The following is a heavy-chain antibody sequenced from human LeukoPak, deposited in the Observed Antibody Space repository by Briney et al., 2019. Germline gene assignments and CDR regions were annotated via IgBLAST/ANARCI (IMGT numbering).Heavy chain of an antibody. V-gene: IGHV1-18*01. CDR2: ISAYNGNT. CDR1: GYTFTSYG. D-gene: IGHD3-9*01. CDR3: AKGRRYNILTGYYVSEVDP. J-gene: IGHJ5*02. Sequence: ASVKVSCKASGYTFTSYGISWVRQAPGQGLEWMGWISAYNGNTNYAQKLQGRVTMTTDTSTSTAYMELRSLRSDDTAVYYCAKGRRYNILTGYYVSEVDPWGQGTQVTVSS.